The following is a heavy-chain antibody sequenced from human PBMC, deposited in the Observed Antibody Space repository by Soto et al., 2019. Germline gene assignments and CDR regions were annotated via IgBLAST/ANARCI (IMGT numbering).Heavy chain of an antibody. CDR3: ARDPAIAARGAFDI. D-gene: IGHD6-6*01. Sequence: ASVKVSCKASGGTFSSYAISWVRQAPGQGLEWMGGIIPIFGIANYAQKFQGRVTITADKSTSTAYMELSSLRSEDTAVYYCARDPAIAARGAFDIWGQGTMVTVSS. J-gene: IGHJ3*02. V-gene: IGHV1-69*10. CDR2: IIPIFGIA. CDR1: GGTFSSYA.